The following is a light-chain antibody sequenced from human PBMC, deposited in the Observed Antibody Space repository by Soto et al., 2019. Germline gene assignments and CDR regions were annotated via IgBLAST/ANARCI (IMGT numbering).Light chain of an antibody. Sequence: DMQRYQSPSSLSASVGEGVTITCRASQSIHSNLNWYQQKPGKAPRLLIYAALSLQDGVPSRFSGSGSGTDFTLTISSLQPEDFATYFCQQSYSTTPWTFGQGTKVDNK. CDR1: QSIHSN. J-gene: IGKJ1*01. CDR3: QQSYSTTPWT. V-gene: IGKV1-39*01. CDR2: AAL.